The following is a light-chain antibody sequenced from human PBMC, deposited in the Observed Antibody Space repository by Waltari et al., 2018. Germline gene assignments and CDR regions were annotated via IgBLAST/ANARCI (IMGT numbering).Light chain of an antibody. V-gene: IGLV2-11*01. CDR3: SSYADSYTYV. CDR2: DVN. CDR1: SSDVGGYNY. Sequence: QSALTQPRSVSGSPGQSVTISCAGTSSDVGGYNYVSWYQQHPGKAPKLMIYDVNKRPSGVPDRFSGSKSGNTASLTISGLQAEDEADYYCSSYADSYTYVFGTGTEVTVL. J-gene: IGLJ1*01.